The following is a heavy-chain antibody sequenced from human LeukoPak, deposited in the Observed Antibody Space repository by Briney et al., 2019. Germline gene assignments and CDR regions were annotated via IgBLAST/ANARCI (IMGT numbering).Heavy chain of an antibody. CDR1: GFTFSYYS. Sequence: GGSLRLSCAASGFTFSYYSMNWVRQAPGKGLEWVSYISRSSSAIYYADSVKGRFTISRDNAKNSLFLQMNSVRDEDTAVYYCARDPYSYDSSCPKPFDYWGQGTLVTVSS. J-gene: IGHJ4*02. CDR3: ARDPYSYDSSCPKPFDY. CDR2: ISRSSSAI. D-gene: IGHD3-16*01. V-gene: IGHV3-48*02.